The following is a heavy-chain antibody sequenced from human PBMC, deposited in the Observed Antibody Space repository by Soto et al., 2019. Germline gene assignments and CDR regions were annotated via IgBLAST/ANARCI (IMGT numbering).Heavy chain of an antibody. V-gene: IGHV3-72*01. D-gene: IGHD3-10*01. CDR1: GFTFSDHY. CDR3: MRGRASGSPRWADFDY. CDR2: TKNKADSYTT. J-gene: IGHJ4*02. Sequence: EVQLVKSGGGLVQPGGSLRLSCAASGFTFSDHYMDWVRQAPGKGLEWVGRTKNKADSYTTHYATSVKGRFTISRDDSKSSLFLQMDSLKTEDTAVYYCMRGRASGSPRWADFDYWSQGTLVTVSS.